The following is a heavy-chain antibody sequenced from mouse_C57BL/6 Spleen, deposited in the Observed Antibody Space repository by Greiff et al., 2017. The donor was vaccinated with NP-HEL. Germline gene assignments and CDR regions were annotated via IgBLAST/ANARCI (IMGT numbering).Heavy chain of an antibody. J-gene: IGHJ2*01. CDR3: ARLNWVFDY. D-gene: IGHD4-1*01. CDR2: IYPGDGDT. Sequence: VKLQESGPELVKPGASVKISCKASGYAFSSSWMNWVKQRPGKGLEWIGRIYPGDGDTNYNGKFKGKATLTADKSSSTAYMQLSSLTSEDSAVYFCARLNWVFDYWGQGTTLTVSS. V-gene: IGHV1-82*01. CDR1: GYAFSSSW.